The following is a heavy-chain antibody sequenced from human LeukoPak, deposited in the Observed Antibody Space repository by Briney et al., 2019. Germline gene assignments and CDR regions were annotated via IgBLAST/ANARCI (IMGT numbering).Heavy chain of an antibody. CDR1: SGLISSCGYY. D-gene: IGHD5-12*01. Sequence: SQTLSLTCTVSSGLISSCGYYWIWMPPHPGPDLVWIGHVYDNAISYYNPSLKSRLTMSVDTSKNQFSLKLRSVAAADTAVYYCARARSGYDSDFDYWGQGTLLTVPS. CDR3: ARARSGYDSDFDY. CDR2: VYDNAIS. V-gene: IGHV4-31*03. J-gene: IGHJ4*02.